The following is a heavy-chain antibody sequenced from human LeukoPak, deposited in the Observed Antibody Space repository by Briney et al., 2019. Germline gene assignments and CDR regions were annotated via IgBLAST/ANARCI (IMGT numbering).Heavy chain of an antibody. CDR1: GFTFNCYS. CDR2: ISSSSSYK. CDR3: ARGLGYGYYLGY. D-gene: IGHD4-17*01. J-gene: IGHJ4*02. V-gene: IGHV3-21*01. Sequence: PGGSLRLSCATSGFTFNCYSMNWVRPAPRKGVEVGSTISSSSSYKYYAYSVEGRFTISRNNAKNTHYLAMNSPTNEDTAVYYWARGLGYGYYLGYWGQGTLVTVSS.